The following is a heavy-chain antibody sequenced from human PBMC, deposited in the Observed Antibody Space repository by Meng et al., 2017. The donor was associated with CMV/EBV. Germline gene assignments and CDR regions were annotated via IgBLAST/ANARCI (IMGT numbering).Heavy chain of an antibody. CDR3: ARGLVRSAFDY. J-gene: IGHJ4*02. Sequence: SETLSLTCAVYGGSFSGYYWSWIRQPPGKGPEWIGEINHSGSTNYNPSLKSRVTISVDTSKNQFSLKLSSVTAADTAVYYCARGLVRSAFDYWGQGTLVTVSS. CDR2: INHSGST. D-gene: IGHD4-17*01. V-gene: IGHV4-34*01. CDR1: GGSFSGYY.